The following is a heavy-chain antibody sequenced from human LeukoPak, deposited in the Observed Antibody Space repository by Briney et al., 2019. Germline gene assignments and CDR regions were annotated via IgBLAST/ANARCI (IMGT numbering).Heavy chain of an antibody. D-gene: IGHD1-26*01. J-gene: IGHJ4*02. V-gene: IGHV4-59*01. CDR3: ASVSGSREFDY. Sequence: SETLSLTCAVYGGSFSGYYWSWIRQPPGKGLEWIGYIYSSGNTNYNPSLRSRGTISVDTSKNLFSLKLTSVTVPDTAVYYCASVSGSREFDYWGQGTLVAVSS. CDR2: IYSSGNT. CDR1: GGSFSGYY.